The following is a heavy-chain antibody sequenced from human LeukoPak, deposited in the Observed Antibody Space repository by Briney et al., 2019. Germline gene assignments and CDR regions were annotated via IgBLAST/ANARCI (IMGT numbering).Heavy chain of an antibody. V-gene: IGHV4-61*01. D-gene: IGHD1-26*01. Sequence: SETLSLTCTVSGGSLSRGSYYWSWTRQPPGKGLEWIGYIHHSGTTNYSPSLKSRVTISVDMSKNQFFLNLTSVTAADTAVYYCARGRLGATYWGQGTLVTVSS. CDR2: IHHSGTT. CDR1: GGSLSRGSYY. CDR3: ARGRLGATY. J-gene: IGHJ4*02.